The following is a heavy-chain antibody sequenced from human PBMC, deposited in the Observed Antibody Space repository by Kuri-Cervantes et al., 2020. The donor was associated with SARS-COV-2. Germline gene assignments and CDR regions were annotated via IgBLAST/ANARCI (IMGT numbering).Heavy chain of an antibody. CDR2: IRPSGGSK. Sequence: LSLTCAASGFPFNDYYFTWIRPAPGKGLEWVSSIRPSGGSKFYADSVKGRFTISRDNSKNTLYLQMNSLRAEDTAVYYCARLLKSRTTVTTSVYWYYYYMDVWGKGTTVTVSS. CDR1: GFPFNDYY. CDR3: ARLLKSRTTVTTSVYWYYYYMDV. D-gene: IGHD4-17*01. J-gene: IGHJ6*03. V-gene: IGHV3-11*01.